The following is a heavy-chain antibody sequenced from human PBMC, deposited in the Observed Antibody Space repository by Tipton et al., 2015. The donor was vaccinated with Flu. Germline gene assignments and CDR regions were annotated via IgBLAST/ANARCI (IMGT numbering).Heavy chain of an antibody. Sequence: TLSLTCAVSGDSISSDYYWGWIRQFPGKGLEWIGTVSRTGSTSYNPSLKSRVTISVNTSKNQFSLRLTSVTAADTAVYYCARDGFPFYWGQGTLVTVSS. D-gene: IGHD3-10*01. CDR2: VSRTGST. CDR1: GDSISSDYY. V-gene: IGHV4-38-2*02. J-gene: IGHJ4*02. CDR3: ARDGFPFY.